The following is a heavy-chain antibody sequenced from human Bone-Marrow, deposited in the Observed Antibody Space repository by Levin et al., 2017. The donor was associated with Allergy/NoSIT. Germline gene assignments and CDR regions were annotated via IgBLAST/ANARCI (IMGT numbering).Heavy chain of an antibody. D-gene: IGHD6-13*01. Sequence: GGSLRLSCVVSGFLVTDHYMSWVRQAPGKGLEWVSVMYSGGNRYYADFVQGRFTISRDNSKNTLYLQMNILRAEDTALYYCARGGIPAAGETADYWGQGTLVTVSS. CDR1: GFLVTDHY. CDR2: MYSGGNR. V-gene: IGHV3-53*01. J-gene: IGHJ4*02. CDR3: ARGGIPAAGETADY.